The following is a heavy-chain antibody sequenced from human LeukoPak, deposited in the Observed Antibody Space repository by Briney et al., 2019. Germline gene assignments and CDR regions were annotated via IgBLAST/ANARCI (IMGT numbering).Heavy chain of an antibody. CDR3: ARSSGGDTTFDY. CDR2: FYHSGST. J-gene: IGHJ4*02. CDR1: GYSISSGYY. V-gene: IGHV4-38-2*02. D-gene: IGHD4-17*01. Sequence: SETLSLTCTVSGYSISSGYYWGWVRQPPRKWLGWIRSFYHSGSTYYNPSLRSRVTISVDTSKNQFSLKLSSVTAADAAVYYCARSSGGDTTFDYWGQGTLVTVSS.